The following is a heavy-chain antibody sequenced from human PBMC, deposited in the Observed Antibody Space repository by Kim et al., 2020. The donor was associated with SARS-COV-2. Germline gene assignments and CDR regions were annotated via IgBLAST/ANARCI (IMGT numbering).Heavy chain of an antibody. D-gene: IGHD3-10*01. CDR1: GYTFTSYD. Sequence: ASVKVSCKASGYTFTSYDIHWVRQATGQGLEWMGWMNPNSGNTGYAQKFQGRVTMTGNTSIGTAYMELSGLGSEDTAVYYCARGPSGSGSYYNPWGQGTLVTVSS. CDR2: MNPNSGNT. J-gene: IGHJ5*02. CDR3: ARGPSGSGSYYNP. V-gene: IGHV1-8*01.